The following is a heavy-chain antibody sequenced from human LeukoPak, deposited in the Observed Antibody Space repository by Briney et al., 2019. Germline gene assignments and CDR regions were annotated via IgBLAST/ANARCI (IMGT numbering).Heavy chain of an antibody. J-gene: IGHJ6*03. CDR3: ARRGGQLWRWALYYYMDV. D-gene: IGHD3-16*01. CDR2: IIPIFGTA. CDR1: GGTFSSYA. Sequence: SVKVSCKASGGTFSSYAISWVRQAPGQGLEWMGGIIPIFGTANYAQKFQGRVTITADKSTSTAYMELSSLRSEDTAVYYCARRGGQLWRWALYYYMDVWGKGTTVTVSS. V-gene: IGHV1-69*06.